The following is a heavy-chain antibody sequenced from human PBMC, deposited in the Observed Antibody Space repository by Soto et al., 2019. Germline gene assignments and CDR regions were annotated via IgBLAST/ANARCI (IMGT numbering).Heavy chain of an antibody. CDR3: ARSFDSSSTYGMDV. Sequence: GESLKISCNSSGYTFTTYWINWVRQMPGKGLEWMGRIDPSDSYTKYSPSFQGHVITSADKSISTAYLHWSSLKASDTAIYYCARSFDSSSTYGMDVWGQGTKVTVYS. CDR1: GYTFTTYW. D-gene: IGHD2-2*01. J-gene: IGHJ6*02. CDR2: IDPSDSYT. V-gene: IGHV5-10-1*01.